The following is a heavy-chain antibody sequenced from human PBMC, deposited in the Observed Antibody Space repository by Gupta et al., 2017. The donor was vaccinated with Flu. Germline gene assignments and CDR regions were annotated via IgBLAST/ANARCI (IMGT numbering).Heavy chain of an antibody. CDR1: GGSFSGYY. V-gene: IGHV4-34*01. CDR3: ARGSSWGLPFH. Sequence: GGSFSGYYWTWIRQPPGKGLEWIGEINHSGSTNYNPSLKSRVTISVDTSKNQFSLKLNSVTAADTAVYYCARGSSWGLPFHWGQGTLVTVSS. D-gene: IGHD6-13*01. CDR2: INHSGST. J-gene: IGHJ4*02.